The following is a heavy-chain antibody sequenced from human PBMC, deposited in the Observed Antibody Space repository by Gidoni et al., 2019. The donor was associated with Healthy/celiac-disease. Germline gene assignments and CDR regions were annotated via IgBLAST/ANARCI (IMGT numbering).Heavy chain of an antibody. Sequence: QVTLNESGPVLVTPTETLTLTCTVPVFSLSNARMGVSWIRQPPGKALEWLAHIFSNDEKSYSTSLKSRLTISKDTSKSQVVLTMTNMDPVDTATYYCARTIGNYYYYGMDVWGQGTTVTVSS. J-gene: IGHJ6*02. CDR3: ARTIGNYYYYGMDV. CDR2: IFSNDEK. CDR1: VFSLSNARMG. V-gene: IGHV2-26*01.